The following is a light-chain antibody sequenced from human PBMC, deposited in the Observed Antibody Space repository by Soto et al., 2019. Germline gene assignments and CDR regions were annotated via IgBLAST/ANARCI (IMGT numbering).Light chain of an antibody. CDR1: TSDVGGYNY. J-gene: IGLJ1*01. V-gene: IGLV2-11*01. Sequence: SALTQPRSVSGSPGQSVTISCTGTTSDVGGYNYVSWYQHHPGKAPKLMIYDVNKRPSGVPDRFSGSKSGNTASLTISGLQAEDESDYYCCSYAGSYTYVFGTGTKVTV. CDR2: DVN. CDR3: CSYAGSYTYV.